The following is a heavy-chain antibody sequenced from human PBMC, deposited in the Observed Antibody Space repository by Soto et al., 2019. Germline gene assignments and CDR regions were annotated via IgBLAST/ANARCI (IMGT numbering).Heavy chain of an antibody. V-gene: IGHV3-30*18. J-gene: IGHJ4*02. CDR3: AKDVEKQQLDYRIDY. CDR2: ISHDGNER. D-gene: IGHD6-13*01. CDR1: GFDFGSFG. Sequence: PGGSLRLSCAASGFDFGSFGIHWVRQAPGRGLDWVAVISHDGNERKYADSVKGRFTISRDNSKDTLYLQMYSLRPDDTAIYYCAKDVEKQQLDYRIDYWGQGSLVTVSS.